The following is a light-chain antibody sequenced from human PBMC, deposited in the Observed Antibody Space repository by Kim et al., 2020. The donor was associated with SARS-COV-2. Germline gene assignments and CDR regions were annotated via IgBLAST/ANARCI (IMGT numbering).Light chain of an antibody. Sequence: GQRVTISCTGSTSNIGAGYEVHWYQQLPGTAPKLLIYGDTDRPSGVPDRFSGSKSGTSASLAITGLQAEDEADYYCQSYDSSLRMVFGGGTKVTVL. CDR1: TSNIGAGYE. V-gene: IGLV1-40*01. CDR3: QSYDSSLRMV. CDR2: GDT. J-gene: IGLJ2*01.